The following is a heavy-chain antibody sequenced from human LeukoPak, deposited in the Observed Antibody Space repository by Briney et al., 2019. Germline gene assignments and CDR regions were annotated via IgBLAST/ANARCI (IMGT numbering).Heavy chain of an antibody. Sequence: GASVKVSCRTFGDTFTSQYIQWVRQAPGQGLEWMGLIKPHDGSTSYAQSLQGRVTLTRDTSTSTVYMDLSSLRSEDTAIYFCARNNVGSSGWTGLGFWGQGTLVTVSS. D-gene: IGHD6-19*01. CDR1: GDTFTSQY. J-gene: IGHJ4*02. CDR2: IKPHDGST. V-gene: IGHV1-46*04. CDR3: ARNNVGSSGWTGLGF.